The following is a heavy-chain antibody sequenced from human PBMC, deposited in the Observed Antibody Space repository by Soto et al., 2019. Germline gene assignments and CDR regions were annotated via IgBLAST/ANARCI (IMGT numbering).Heavy chain of an antibody. Sequence: QVQLVESGGGVVQPGRSLRLSCAASGFTFSSYGMRWVRQAPGKGLEWVAVISYDGSNKYYADSVKGRFTISRDNSKNTLYLQMNSLRAEDTAVYYCAKAYYYDSSVADWGQGTLVTVSS. CDR2: ISYDGSNK. CDR3: AKAYYYDSSVAD. J-gene: IGHJ4*02. CDR1: GFTFSSYG. D-gene: IGHD3-22*01. V-gene: IGHV3-30*18.